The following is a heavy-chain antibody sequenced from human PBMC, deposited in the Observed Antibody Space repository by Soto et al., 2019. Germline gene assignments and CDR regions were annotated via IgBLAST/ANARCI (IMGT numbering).Heavy chain of an antibody. CDR1: GDSISSYF. J-gene: IGHJ3*01. CDR3: AKAVKYYDSTGYDAFAV. V-gene: IGHV4-59*01. CDR2: MFHSGRT. D-gene: IGHD3-22*01. Sequence: TLSVTCTVSGDSISSYFWTWIRQPPGKALEWIGYMFHSGRTNYNPSLPRRVTMSADTSNNQFSLTLTFVTAADTAVYYCAKAVKYYDSTGYDAFAVWGQGIMVTVSS.